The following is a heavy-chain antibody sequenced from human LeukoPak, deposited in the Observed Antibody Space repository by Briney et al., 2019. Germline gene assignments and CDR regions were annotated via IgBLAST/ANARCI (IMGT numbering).Heavy chain of an antibody. J-gene: IGHJ4*02. CDR2: INWNSGAI. Sequence: GRSLRLSCEASGFTFNDYAMRWVRQAPGKGLEWVSSINWNSGAIDYADSVKGRFTISRDNYKNSLYLHLNSLRPEDTAFYYFVTDVLRVSRSGFDHWGQRTLVTLSS. V-gene: IGHV3-9*01. CDR1: GFTFNDYA. D-gene: IGHD3-3*01. CDR3: VTDVLRVSRSGFDH.